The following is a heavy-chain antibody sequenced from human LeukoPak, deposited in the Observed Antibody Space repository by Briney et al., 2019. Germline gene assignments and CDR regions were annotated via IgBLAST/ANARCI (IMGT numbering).Heavy chain of an antibody. CDR1: GFTFSSYS. J-gene: IGHJ5*02. CDR2: ISSSSSYI. Sequence: PGGSLRLSCAASGFTFSSYSMNWVRQAPGKGLEWVSSISSSSSYIYYADSVKGRFTISRDNAKNSLYLQMNSLRAEDTAVYYCARLPPRTGTTEGWFDPWGQGTLVTVSS. D-gene: IGHD1-1*01. V-gene: IGHV3-21*01. CDR3: ARLPPRTGTTEGWFDP.